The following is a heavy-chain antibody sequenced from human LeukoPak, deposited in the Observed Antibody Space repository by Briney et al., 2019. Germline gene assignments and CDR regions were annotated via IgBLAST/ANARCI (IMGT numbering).Heavy chain of an antibody. Sequence: PSETLSLTCAVSGGSISSSNWWSWVRQPPGKGLEWIGEIYHSGSTNHNPSLKSRVTIPVDKSKNQFSLKLSSVTAADTAVYYCARGGRYYYDSSGPPRGWFDPWGQGTLVTVSS. CDR2: IYHSGST. J-gene: IGHJ5*02. V-gene: IGHV4-4*02. CDR1: GGSISSSNW. CDR3: ARGGRYYYDSSGPPRGWFDP. D-gene: IGHD3-22*01.